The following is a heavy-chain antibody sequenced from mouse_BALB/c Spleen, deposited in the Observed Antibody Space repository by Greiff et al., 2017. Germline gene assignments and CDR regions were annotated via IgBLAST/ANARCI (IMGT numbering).Heavy chain of an antibody. Sequence: EVKLMESGPGLVKPSQSLSLTCTVTGYSITSDYAWNWIRQFPGNKLEWMGYISYSGSTSYNPSLKSRISITRDTSKNQFFLQLNSVTTEDTATYYCARYGNWDDYYYAMDYWGQGTSVTVSS. V-gene: IGHV3-2*02. D-gene: IGHD4-1*01. CDR3: ARYGNWDDYYYAMDY. CDR1: GYSITSDYA. CDR2: ISYSGST. J-gene: IGHJ4*01.